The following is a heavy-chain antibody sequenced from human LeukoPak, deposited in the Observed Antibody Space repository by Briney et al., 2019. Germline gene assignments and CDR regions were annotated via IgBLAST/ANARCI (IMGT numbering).Heavy chain of an antibody. CDR3: ARETRHNWNDY. CDR2: ISAYNGNT. J-gene: IGHJ4*02. D-gene: IGHD1-1*01. V-gene: IGHV1-18*04. Sequence: ASVKVSRKASGYTFTSYGISWLRQAPGQGLEWMGWISAYNGNTNYAQKLQGRVTMTTDTSTSTAYMELRSLRSDDTAVYYCARETRHNWNDYWGQGTLVTVSS. CDR1: GYTFTSYG.